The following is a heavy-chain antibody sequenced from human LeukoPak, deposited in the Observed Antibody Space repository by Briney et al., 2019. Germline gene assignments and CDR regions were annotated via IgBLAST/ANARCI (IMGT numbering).Heavy chain of an antibody. V-gene: IGHV4-4*07. D-gene: IGHD3-22*01. CDR1: GGPISSYY. CDR3: ARTFYYDTSGSTSFDI. CDR2: LYTSGST. Sequence: PSETLSLTCNVSGGPISSYYWSWIRQPAGKGLEWIGRLYTSGSTNFNPSLKSRVTMSRDTSKNQFSLKVRSVTAADTAVYYCARTFYYDTSGSTSFDIWGQGTMVTVSS. J-gene: IGHJ3*02.